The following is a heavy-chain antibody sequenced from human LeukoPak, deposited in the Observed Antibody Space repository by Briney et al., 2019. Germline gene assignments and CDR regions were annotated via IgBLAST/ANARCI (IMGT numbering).Heavy chain of an antibody. CDR2: ISYDGSNK. V-gene: IGHV3-30*04. D-gene: IGHD5-18*01. CDR1: GFTFSSYA. CDR3: ARHDRIQLWLLLDY. Sequence: GRSLRLSCAASGFTFSSYAMHWVRQAPGEGLEWVAVISYDGSNKYYADSVKGRFTISRDNSKSTLYLQMNSLRAEDTAVYYCARHDRIQLWLLLDYWGQGTLVTVSS. J-gene: IGHJ4*02.